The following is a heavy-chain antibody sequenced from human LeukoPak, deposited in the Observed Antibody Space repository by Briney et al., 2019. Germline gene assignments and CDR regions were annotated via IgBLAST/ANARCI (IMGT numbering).Heavy chain of an antibody. V-gene: IGHV4-59*01. Sequence: SETLSLTCSVSGGSINSYYWSWIRQPPGKGLEWIGYIYYSGSTNYNPSLKSRVTISVDTSKNQFSLKLNSVTAADTAVYYCARITYGDNHFDIWGQGTMVTVSS. D-gene: IGHD4-23*01. CDR2: IYYSGST. CDR3: ARITYGDNHFDI. J-gene: IGHJ3*02. CDR1: GGSINSYY.